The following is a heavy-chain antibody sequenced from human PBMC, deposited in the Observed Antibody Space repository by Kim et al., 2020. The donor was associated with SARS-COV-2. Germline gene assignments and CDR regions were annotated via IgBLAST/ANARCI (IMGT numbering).Heavy chain of an antibody. D-gene: IGHD4-17*01. CDR2: IYYSGST. J-gene: IGHJ4*02. V-gene: IGHV4-39*01. Sequence: SETLSLTCTVSGGSISSSSYYWGWIRQPPGKGLEWIGSIYYSGSTYYNPSLKSRVTISVDTSKNQFSLKLSSVTAADTAVYYCARRIRGYGDYGGFFDYWGQGTLVTVSS. CDR3: ARRIRGYGDYGGFFDY. CDR1: GGSISSSSYY.